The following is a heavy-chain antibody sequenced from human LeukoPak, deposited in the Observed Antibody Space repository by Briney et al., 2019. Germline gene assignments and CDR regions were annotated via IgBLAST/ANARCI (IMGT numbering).Heavy chain of an antibody. J-gene: IGHJ4*02. Sequence: GGSLRLSCAASGFTFSSYWMSWVRQVPGKGLEWVANIDQDGSEKYYVDSVKGRFTISRDNAKNSLYLQMNSLRAEDTAVYYCAKVASLKSTVVSDWGQGTLVTVSS. CDR1: GFTFSSYW. V-gene: IGHV3-7*03. D-gene: IGHD4-23*01. CDR3: AKVASLKSTVVSD. CDR2: IDQDGSEK.